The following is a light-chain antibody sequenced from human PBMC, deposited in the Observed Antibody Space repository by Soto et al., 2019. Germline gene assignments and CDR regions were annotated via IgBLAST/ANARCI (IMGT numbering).Light chain of an antibody. V-gene: IGKV1-5*03. Sequence: SQMTQSPSSVSASVGDRVTITCRASQGISSWLAWYQQKPGKAPKLLIYKASNLESGVPSRFSGSGSGTEFTLTISSLQPDDFATYYCQQYKSYSRTFGQGTKVDIK. CDR2: KAS. J-gene: IGKJ1*01. CDR1: QGISSW. CDR3: QQYKSYSRT.